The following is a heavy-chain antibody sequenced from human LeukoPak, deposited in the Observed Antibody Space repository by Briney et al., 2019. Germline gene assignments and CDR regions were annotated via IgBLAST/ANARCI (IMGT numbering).Heavy chain of an antibody. D-gene: IGHD3-10*01. Sequence: GGSLRLSCAASGFTFSSYWMSWVRQAPGKGLEWVANIKQDGSEKYYVDSVKGRFTISRDNAKNSLYLQMNSLRAEDTALYYCAKDILYGSGSYSVGADYWGQGTLVTVSS. J-gene: IGHJ4*02. V-gene: IGHV3-7*03. CDR2: IKQDGSEK. CDR3: AKDILYGSGSYSVGADY. CDR1: GFTFSSYW.